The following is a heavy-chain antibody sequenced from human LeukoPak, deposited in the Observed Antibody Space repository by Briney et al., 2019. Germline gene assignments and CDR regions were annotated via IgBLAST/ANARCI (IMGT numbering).Heavy chain of an antibody. CDR2: IYYTGSI. CDR1: GGSISSYY. J-gene: IGHJ2*01. D-gene: IGHD3-22*01. CDR3: AREGYYDSNGYYNWYLDL. Sequence: SEALSLTCTVSGGSISSYYWSWIRQPPGKGLEWIGYIYYTGSINYNPSLKSRVTISVDTSKNQFSLKLSSVTAADTAVYYCAREGYYDSNGYYNWYLDLWGRGTLVTVSS. V-gene: IGHV4-59*01.